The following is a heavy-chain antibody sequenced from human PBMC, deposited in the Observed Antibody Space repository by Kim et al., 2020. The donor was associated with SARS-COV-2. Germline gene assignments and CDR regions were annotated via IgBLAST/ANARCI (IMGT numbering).Heavy chain of an antibody. CDR1: GFTVSSNY. CDR2: IYSGGST. V-gene: IGHV3-66*01. D-gene: IGHD6-19*01. CDR3: ARDLGDSSGWYGYYYYYGMDV. Sequence: GGSLRLSCAASGFTVSSNYMSWVRQAPGKGLEWVSVIYSGGSTYYADSVKGRFTISRDNSKNTLYLQMNSLRAEDTAVYYCARDLGDSSGWYGYYYYYGMDVWGQGTTVTVSS. J-gene: IGHJ6*02.